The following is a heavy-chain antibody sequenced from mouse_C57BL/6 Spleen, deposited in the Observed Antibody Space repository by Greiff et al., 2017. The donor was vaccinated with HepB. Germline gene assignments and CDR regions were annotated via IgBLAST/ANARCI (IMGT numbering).Heavy chain of an antibody. CDR2: ISDGGSYT. CDR3: ARGSSGYWFAY. J-gene: IGHJ3*01. V-gene: IGHV5-4*01. D-gene: IGHD3-2*02. Sequence: EVQVVESGGGLVKPGGSLKLSCAASGFTFSSYAMSWVRQTPEKRLEWVATISDGGSYTYYPDNVKGRFTISRDNAKNNLYLQMSHLKSEDTAMYYCARGSSGYWFAYWGQGTLVTVSA. CDR1: GFTFSSYA.